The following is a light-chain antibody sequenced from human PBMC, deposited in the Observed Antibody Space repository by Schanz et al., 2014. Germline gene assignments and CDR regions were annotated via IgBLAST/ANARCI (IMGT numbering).Light chain of an antibody. CDR1: SSDVGGYNF. Sequence: QSALTQPASVSGSPGQSITISCTGTSSDVGGYNFVSWYQQHPGKAPKLMIYEVTKRPSGVPDRFSGSKSGNTASLTISGLQADDEADYYCSSYTGRSSWVFGGGTKLTVL. CDR3: SSYTGRSSWV. J-gene: IGLJ3*02. V-gene: IGLV2-14*01. CDR2: EVT.